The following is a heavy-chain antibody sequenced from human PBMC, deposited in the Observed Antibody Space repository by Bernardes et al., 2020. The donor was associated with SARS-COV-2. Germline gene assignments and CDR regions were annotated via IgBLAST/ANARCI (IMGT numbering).Heavy chain of an antibody. J-gene: IGHJ6*02. D-gene: IGHD6-6*01. Sequence: GGSLRLSCAASGFAFSSYSMNWVRQAPGKGLEWVSYISSSSSTIYYADSVKGRFTISRDNAKNSLYLQMNSLRAEDTAVYYCARGKSSIAAPYYYYGMDVWGQGTTVTVSS. CDR3: ARGKSSIAAPYYYYGMDV. CDR1: GFAFSSYS. CDR2: ISSSSSTI. V-gene: IGHV3-48*01.